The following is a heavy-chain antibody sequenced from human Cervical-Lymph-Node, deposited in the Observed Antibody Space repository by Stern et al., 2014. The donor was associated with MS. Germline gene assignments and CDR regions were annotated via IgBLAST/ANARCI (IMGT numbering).Heavy chain of an antibody. Sequence: VQLVESGAEGKKPGASVKVSCKASGYTFTSYYMHWVRQAPGKGLEWMGIINPSGGKTSYAQKFQGRVTVTRDTSTNTAYMELSSLRSEDTAVYYCAREVAGHRLGMMDVWGQGTTVTVSS. J-gene: IGHJ6*02. V-gene: IGHV1-46*01. CDR2: INPSGGKT. CDR1: GYTFTSYY. CDR3: AREVAGHRLGMMDV. D-gene: IGHD6-19*01.